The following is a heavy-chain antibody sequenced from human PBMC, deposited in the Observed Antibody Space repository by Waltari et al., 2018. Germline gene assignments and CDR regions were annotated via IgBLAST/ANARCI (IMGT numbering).Heavy chain of an antibody. CDR1: GFTFSSYS. J-gene: IGHJ3*02. Sequence: EVQLVESGGGLVQPGGSLRLSCAASGFTFSSYSMNWVRQAPGKGLEWVSCISSMSRTIYYADSVKGRFTISRDNAKNSLYLQMNSLRAEDTSGYYCATAIVTVTPRRAFDIWGQGTMVTVSS. D-gene: IGHD4-17*01. CDR2: ISSMSRTI. V-gene: IGHV3-48*01. CDR3: ATAIVTVTPRRAFDI.